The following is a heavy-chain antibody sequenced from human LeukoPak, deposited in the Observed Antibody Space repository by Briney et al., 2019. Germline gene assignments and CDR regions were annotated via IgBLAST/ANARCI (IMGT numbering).Heavy chain of an antibody. CDR2: ITYSSGNT. V-gene: IGHV3-23*01. D-gene: IGHD2-15*01. Sequence: GGALRLSYAASGFTFSAYGMSWFRQAPGKGLEWVSAITYSSGNTYYADSVKGRFTISRDNSKNKLYLQMNSLRAEDTAVYYCAKDPGHCSSGSCPGPRYMDVWGKGTTVTVSS. CDR3: AKDPGHCSSGSCPGPRYMDV. J-gene: IGHJ6*03. CDR1: GFTFSAYG.